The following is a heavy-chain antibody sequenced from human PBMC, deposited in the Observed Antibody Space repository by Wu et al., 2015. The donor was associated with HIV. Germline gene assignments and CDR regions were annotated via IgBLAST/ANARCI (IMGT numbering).Heavy chain of an antibody. J-gene: IGHJ4*02. CDR3: ARHHGPGSSDQAFDY. Sequence: QVQLVQSGAEVKKPGSSVKVSCKASGGTFSSNAISWVRQAPGQGLEWMGGIIPSFATAHYAQNFQGRVTITTDESTSTAYMELSSLRSEDTAVYYCARHHGPGSSDQAFDYWGQGTLVIVSS. CDR1: GGTFSSNA. V-gene: IGHV1-69*05. D-gene: IGHD3-10*01. CDR2: IIPSFATA.